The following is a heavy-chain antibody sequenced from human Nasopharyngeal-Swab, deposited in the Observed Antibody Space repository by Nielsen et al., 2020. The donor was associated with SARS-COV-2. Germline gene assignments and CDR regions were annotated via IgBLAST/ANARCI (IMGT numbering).Heavy chain of an antibody. Sequence: GESLKISCAASGFTFSSYAMSWVRQAPGKGLEWVSAISGSGGSTYYADSVKGRFTISRDNSKNTLYLQMNSLRAEDTAVYYCAKEGGAYCGGDCYYFDYWGQGTLVTVSS. J-gene: IGHJ4*02. CDR3: AKEGGAYCGGDCYYFDY. D-gene: IGHD2-21*02. V-gene: IGHV3-23*01. CDR2: ISGSGGST. CDR1: GFTFSSYA.